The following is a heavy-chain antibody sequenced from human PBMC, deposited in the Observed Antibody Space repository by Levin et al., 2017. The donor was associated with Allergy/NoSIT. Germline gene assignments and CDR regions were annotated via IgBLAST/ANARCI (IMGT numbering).Heavy chain of an antibody. J-gene: IGHJ3*02. CDR2: FDPEDGET. V-gene: IGHV1-24*01. CDR3: ATTFPIAVAPDGAFDI. CDR1: GYTLTELS. D-gene: IGHD6-19*01. Sequence: ASVKVSCKVSGYTLTELSMHWVRQAPGKGLEWMGGFDPEDGETIYAQKFQGRVTMTEDTSTDTAYMELSSLRSEDTAVYYCATTFPIAVAPDGAFDIWGQGTMVTVSS.